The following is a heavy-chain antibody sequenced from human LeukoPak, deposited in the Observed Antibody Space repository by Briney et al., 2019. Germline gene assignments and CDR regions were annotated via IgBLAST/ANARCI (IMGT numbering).Heavy chain of an antibody. J-gene: IGHJ6*02. CDR2: ISGSGGST. D-gene: IGHD2-2*01. Sequence: PGGSLRLSCAASGFTFSSYAMSWVRQAPGRGLEWVSAISGSGGSTYYADSVKGRFTISRDNSKNTLYLQMNSLRAEDTAVYYCAKSSVPAAIGYYYGMDVWGQGTTVTVSS. CDR1: GFTFSSYA. V-gene: IGHV3-23*01. CDR3: AKSSVPAAIGYYYGMDV.